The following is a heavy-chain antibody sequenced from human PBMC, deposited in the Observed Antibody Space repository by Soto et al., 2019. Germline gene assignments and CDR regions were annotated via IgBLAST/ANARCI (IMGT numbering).Heavy chain of an antibody. D-gene: IGHD3-22*01. CDR2: ISSSGSII. J-gene: IGHJ4*02. V-gene: IGHV3-11*01. CDR1: VFTFSDYY. Sequence: RGSLLLSCASSVFTFSDYYMGWIRQAPGKGLEWVSYISSSGSIIYYADSVKGRFTISMDNAKNSLYLQMNSLRAEDTAVYYCARDPGYYDSHGYFDYWGQGTLFTVSS. CDR3: ARDPGYYDSHGYFDY.